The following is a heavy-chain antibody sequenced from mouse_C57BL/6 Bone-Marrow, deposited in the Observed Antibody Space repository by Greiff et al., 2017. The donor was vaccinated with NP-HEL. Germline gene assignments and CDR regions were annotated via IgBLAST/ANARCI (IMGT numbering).Heavy chain of an antibody. J-gene: IGHJ1*03. CDR1: GFSLTSYG. CDR2: IWGVGST. CDR3: ARHYYGSSPYWYFDV. Sequence: VKLVESGPGLVAPSQSLSITCTVSGFSLTSYGVDWVRQSPGKGLEWLGVIWGVGSTNYNSALKSRLSISKDNSKSQVFLKMNSLQTDDTAMYYCARHYYGSSPYWYFDVWGTGTTVTVSS. V-gene: IGHV2-6*01. D-gene: IGHD1-1*01.